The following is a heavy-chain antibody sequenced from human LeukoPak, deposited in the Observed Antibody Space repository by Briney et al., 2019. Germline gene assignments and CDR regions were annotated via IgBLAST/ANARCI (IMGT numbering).Heavy chain of an antibody. CDR3: AKDYGSGSYYDIDY. Sequence: GGSLRLSCAASGFTFSSYAISWVRQAPGKGLEWVSAISGSGGSTYYADSVKGRFTISRDNSKNTLYLQMNSLRAEDTAVYYCAKDYGSGSYYDIDYWGQGTLVTVSS. J-gene: IGHJ4*02. V-gene: IGHV3-23*01. CDR2: ISGSGGST. D-gene: IGHD3-10*01. CDR1: GFTFSSYA.